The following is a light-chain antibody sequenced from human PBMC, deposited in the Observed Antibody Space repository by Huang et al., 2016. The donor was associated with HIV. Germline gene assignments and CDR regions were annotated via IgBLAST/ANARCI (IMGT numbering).Light chain of an antibody. CDR1: QLIDAY. J-gene: IGKJ2*01. CDR2: ATS. CDR3: QQSYYFPRT. V-gene: IGKV1-39*01. Sequence: DIQMTQSPSSLSASVGDRVTITCRASQLIDAYLNWYQCKPGRAPKLLIFATSDLQIGVPSMFSGSRSGTTFTLSISNLQPQDFATYFCQQSYYFPRTFGQGTKVEMK.